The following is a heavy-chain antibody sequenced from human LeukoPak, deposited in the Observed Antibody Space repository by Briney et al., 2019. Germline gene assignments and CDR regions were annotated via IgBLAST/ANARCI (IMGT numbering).Heavy chain of an antibody. CDR3: ARIRTGTAYYYAMDV. V-gene: IGHV1-69*04. J-gene: IGHJ6*02. CDR1: GGIFSSHA. D-gene: IGHD1-1*01. CDR2: IIPRLDIA. Sequence: ASVKVSCKASGGIFSSHAISWVRQAPGQGLEWMGRIIPRLDIAIYAQMFQGRVTITADKATTTAYMELTSLRSEDTAVYYCARIRTGTAYYYAMDVWGQGTTVTVSS.